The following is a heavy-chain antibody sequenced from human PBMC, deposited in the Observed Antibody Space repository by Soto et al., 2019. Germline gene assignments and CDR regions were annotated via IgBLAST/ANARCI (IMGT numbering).Heavy chain of an antibody. Sequence: GGSLRLSCAASGFTFSSCAMHWVRQVPGKGLEWLAVVSHDGSLYPYADSVKGRFSISRDNSRKTLYLQMNSLRPEDTAVYYWVKDRSYTWSCYYWSQGTLVTVSS. V-gene: IGHV3-30*18. CDR1: GFTFSSCA. J-gene: IGHJ4*02. D-gene: IGHD1-1*01. CDR3: VKDRSYTWSCYY. CDR2: VSHDGSLY.